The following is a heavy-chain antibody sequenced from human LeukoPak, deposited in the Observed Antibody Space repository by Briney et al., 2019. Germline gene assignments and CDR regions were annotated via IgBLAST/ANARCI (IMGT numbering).Heavy chain of an antibody. Sequence: GGSLRLSCAASGFTFSSYAMSWVRQAPGKGLEWVSAISGSGGSTYYADSVKGRFTISRDNSKNTLYLQVNSLRAEDTAVYYCAKDSGYSYGTPWYYFDYWGQGTLVTVSS. V-gene: IGHV3-23*01. CDR1: GFTFSSYA. CDR3: AKDSGYSYGTPWYYFDY. J-gene: IGHJ4*02. CDR2: ISGSGGST. D-gene: IGHD5-18*01.